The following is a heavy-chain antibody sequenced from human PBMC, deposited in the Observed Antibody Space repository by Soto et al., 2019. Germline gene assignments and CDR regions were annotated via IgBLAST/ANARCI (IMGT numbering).Heavy chain of an antibody. J-gene: IGHJ4*02. CDR1: GFTFSSYA. CDR2: ISSNGGST. Sequence: GGSLRLSCSASGFTFSSYAMHWVRQAPGKGLEYVSAISSNGGSTYYADSVKGRFTISRDNSKNTLYLQMSSLRAEDTAVYYCVKDGRSPALYHFGVVIPYFDYWGQGTLVTVSS. V-gene: IGHV3-64D*08. CDR3: VKDGRSPALYHFGVVIPYFDY. D-gene: IGHD3-3*01.